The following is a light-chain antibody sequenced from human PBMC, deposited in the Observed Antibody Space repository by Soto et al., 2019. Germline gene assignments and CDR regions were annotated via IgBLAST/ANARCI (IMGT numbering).Light chain of an antibody. CDR3: QQFNNYPRT. V-gene: IGKV1D-13*01. J-gene: IGKJ1*01. Sequence: GDRVTITCRASHDISSALAWYQQKPGRAPKLLIYDASKLQSGVPSRFSSSGYGTDFTLTISSLQPEDFATYSCQQFNNYPRTFGQGTKVEIK. CDR2: DAS. CDR1: HDISSA.